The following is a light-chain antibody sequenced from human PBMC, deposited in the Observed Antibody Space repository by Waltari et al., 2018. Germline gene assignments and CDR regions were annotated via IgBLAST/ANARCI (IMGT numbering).Light chain of an antibody. CDR1: QYISRS. CDR2: GAS. Sequence: SCRASQYISRSLAWYQQKPGQAPKLLIYGASTRATGIPDRFTGSGSGTDFSLTISRLEPDDFAIYYCQHYLRLPVTFGQGTTVEI. CDR3: QHYLRLPVT. V-gene: IGKV3-20*01. J-gene: IGKJ1*01.